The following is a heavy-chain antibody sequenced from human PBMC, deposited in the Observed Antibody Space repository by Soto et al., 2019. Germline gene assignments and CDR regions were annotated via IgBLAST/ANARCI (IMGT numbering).Heavy chain of an antibody. V-gene: IGHV4-31*03. CDR2: IYYSGST. CDR1: GGSISSGGYY. CDR3: ATDLNWPNY. J-gene: IGHJ4*01. Sequence: SETLSLTCTVSGGSISSGGYYWSWIRQHPGKGLEWIGYIYYSGSTYYNPSLKSRVTISVDTSKNQFSLKLSSVTDEDTAVYYCATDLNWPNYWGHGTLVTVSS. D-gene: IGHD1-20*01.